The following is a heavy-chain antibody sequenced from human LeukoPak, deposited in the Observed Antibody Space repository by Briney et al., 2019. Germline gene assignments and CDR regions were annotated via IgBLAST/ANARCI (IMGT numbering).Heavy chain of an antibody. V-gene: IGHV4-4*07. CDR2: IYTSGST. Sequence: PSETLSLTCTVSGGSISSYYWSWIRQPAGKGLEWIGRIYTSGSTNYNPSLKSRVTISVDTSKNQFSLKLSSVTAADTAVYYCARGRRGYYGSGSYYRWFDPWGQGTLVTVSS. CDR1: GGSISSYY. J-gene: IGHJ5*02. CDR3: ARGRRGYYGSGSYYRWFDP. D-gene: IGHD3-10*01.